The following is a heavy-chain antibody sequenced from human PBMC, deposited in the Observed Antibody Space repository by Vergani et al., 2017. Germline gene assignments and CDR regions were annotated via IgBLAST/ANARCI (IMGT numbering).Heavy chain of an antibody. Sequence: QVQLVQSGAEVKKPGASVKVSCKASGYTFTSYYMHWVRQAPGQGLEWMGVINPSGGSTSYAQKFRGRVTMTRDTSTSTVYMELSSLRSEDTAVYYCAFSGSAKSPYFDYWGQGTLVTVSS. J-gene: IGHJ4*02. D-gene: IGHD1-26*01. CDR2: INPSGGST. CDR3: AFSGSAKSPYFDY. V-gene: IGHV1-46*03. CDR1: GYTFTSYY.